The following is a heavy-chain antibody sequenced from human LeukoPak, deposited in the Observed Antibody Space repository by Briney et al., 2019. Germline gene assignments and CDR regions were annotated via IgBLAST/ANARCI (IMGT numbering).Heavy chain of an antibody. V-gene: IGHV3-11*04. D-gene: IGHD3-9*01. CDR3: AREGGGYYDILTGYSDAFDI. CDR1: GFTFSDYY. J-gene: IGHJ3*02. Sequence: GGSLRLSCAASGFTFSDYYMSWIRQAPGKGLEWVSYISSSGSTIYYADSVKGRFTISRDNAKNSLYLQMNSLRAEDTAVYYCAREGGGYYDILTGYSDAFDIWGQGTMVTVSS. CDR2: ISSSGSTI.